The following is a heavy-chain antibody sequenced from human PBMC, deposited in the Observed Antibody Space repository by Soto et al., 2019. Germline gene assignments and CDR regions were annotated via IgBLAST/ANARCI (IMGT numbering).Heavy chain of an antibody. CDR3: ARDFTSGSYRYYGMDV. CDR2: IWYDGSNK. V-gene: IGHV3-33*08. J-gene: IGHJ6*02. Sequence: GGSLRLSCAASGFSFSNYAMHWVRQAPGKGLEWVAVIWYDGSNKYYADSVKGRFTISRDNSKNTLYLQMNSLRAEDTAVYYCARDFTSGSYRYYGMDVWGQGTTVTVSS. CDR1: GFSFSNYA. D-gene: IGHD1-26*01.